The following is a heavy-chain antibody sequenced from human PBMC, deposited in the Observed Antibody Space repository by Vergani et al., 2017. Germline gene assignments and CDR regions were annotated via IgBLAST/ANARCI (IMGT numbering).Heavy chain of an antibody. J-gene: IGHJ4*02. D-gene: IGHD1-7*01. CDR3: ATHIHWNFPDFDF. V-gene: IGHV1-2*02. CDR1: GYTFTDYY. CDR2: LFPNSGAT. Sequence: QVQLVHSGAEVKKPGASVKVSCKSSGYTFTDYYIHWVRQAPGQGLEWMGWLFPNSGATNYAQKFHGRVTMTRDTSINTAYMELGRLRSDDTAVYFCATHIHWNFPDFDFWGRGTLVTVSS.